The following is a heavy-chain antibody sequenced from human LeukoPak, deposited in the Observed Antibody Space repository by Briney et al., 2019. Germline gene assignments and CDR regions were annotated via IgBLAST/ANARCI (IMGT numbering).Heavy chain of an antibody. CDR2: INPNSGGT. J-gene: IGHJ4*02. Sequence: ASVKVSCKASGYTFTGYYMHWVRQAPGQGLEWMGWINPNSGGTNYAQKFQGRVTMIRDTSISTAYMELSRLRSDDTAVYYCARLWSYYDSSGSSGPAVGYWGQGTLVTVSS. D-gene: IGHD3-22*01. CDR3: ARLWSYYDSSGSSGPAVGY. CDR1: GYTFTGYY. V-gene: IGHV1-2*02.